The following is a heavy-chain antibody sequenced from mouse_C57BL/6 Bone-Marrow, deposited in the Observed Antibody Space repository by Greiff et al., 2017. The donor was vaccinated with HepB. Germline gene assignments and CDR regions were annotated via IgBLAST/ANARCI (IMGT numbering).Heavy chain of an antibody. Sequence: DVQLVESEGGLVQPGSSMKLSCTASGFTFSDYYMAWVRQVPEKGLEWVANINYDGSSIYYLDSLKSRFIFSRDNAKNILYRQMSSLKSEDTATYSCARETYGSSYPYFDYWGQGTTLTVSS. CDR1: GFTFSDYY. CDR2: INYDGSSI. J-gene: IGHJ2*01. V-gene: IGHV5-16*01. D-gene: IGHD1-1*01. CDR3: ARETYGSSYPYFDY.